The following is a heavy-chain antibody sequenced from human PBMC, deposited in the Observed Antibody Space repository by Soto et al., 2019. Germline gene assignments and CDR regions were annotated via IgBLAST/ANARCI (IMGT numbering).Heavy chain of an antibody. CDR3: AAMIVVVMSTDY. V-gene: IGHV4-30-4*01. CDR1: GGSISSGDYY. Sequence: SETLSLTCTVSGGSISSGDYYWSWIRQLPGKGLEWIGYIYYSGSTYYNPSLKSRVTISVDTSKNQFSLKLSSVTAADTAVYYCAAMIVVVMSTDYWGHGTLVTVSS. J-gene: IGHJ4*01. CDR2: IYYSGST. D-gene: IGHD3-22*01.